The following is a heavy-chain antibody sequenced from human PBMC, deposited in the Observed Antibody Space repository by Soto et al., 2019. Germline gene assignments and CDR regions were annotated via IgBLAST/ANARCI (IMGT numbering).Heavy chain of an antibody. CDR3: ASATVVAATFDF. J-gene: IGHJ4*02. D-gene: IGHD2-15*01. CDR2: ISSGNSNI. Sequence: GGSLRLSCAASGFAFRSYNMNWVRQAPGKGLEWVASISSGNSNIYYADSVKGRFTISRDNAKNSLFLQMDSLRAEDSAVYYCASATVVAATFDFWGQGTLVTVSS. CDR1: GFAFRSYN. V-gene: IGHV3-21*01.